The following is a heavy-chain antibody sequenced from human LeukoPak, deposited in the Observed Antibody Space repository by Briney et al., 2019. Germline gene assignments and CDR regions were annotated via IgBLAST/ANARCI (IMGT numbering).Heavy chain of an antibody. CDR3: ARSYSSSWYSWFDP. D-gene: IGHD6-13*01. CDR2: IYYSGST. Sequence: PSETLSLTCAVSGGSISSYYWSWIRQPPGKGLEWIGYIYYSGSTNYNPSLKSRVTISVDTSKNQFSLKLSSVTAADMAVYYCARSYSSSWYSWFDPWGQGTLVTVSS. J-gene: IGHJ5*02. CDR1: GGSISSYY. V-gene: IGHV4-59*01.